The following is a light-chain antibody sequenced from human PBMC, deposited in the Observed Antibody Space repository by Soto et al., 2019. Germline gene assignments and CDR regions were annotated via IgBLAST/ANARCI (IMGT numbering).Light chain of an antibody. V-gene: IGKV3-11*01. CDR3: QQRSNSWT. CDR2: DAS. Sequence: EIVLTQSPATLSLPPGERATLSCRASQSVSSYLAWYQQKPGQAPRLLIYDASNRATGIPARFSGSGSGTDFTLTTSSLEPEDFAVYYCQQRSNSWTFGQGTKVDI. J-gene: IGKJ1*01. CDR1: QSVSSY.